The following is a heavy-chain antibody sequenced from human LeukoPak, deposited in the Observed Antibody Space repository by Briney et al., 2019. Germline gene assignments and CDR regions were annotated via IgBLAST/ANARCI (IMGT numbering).Heavy chain of an antibody. CDR2: MNPNSGNT. Sequence: GASVKVSCKASGYTFTSYDINWVRQATGQGLEWMGCMNPNSGNTGYAQKFQGRVTMTRNTSISTAYMELSSLRSEDTAVYYCARGYCSSTSCYLSYYYMDVWGKGTTVTVSS. D-gene: IGHD2-2*01. CDR1: GYTFTSYD. J-gene: IGHJ6*03. V-gene: IGHV1-8*01. CDR3: ARGYCSSTSCYLSYYYMDV.